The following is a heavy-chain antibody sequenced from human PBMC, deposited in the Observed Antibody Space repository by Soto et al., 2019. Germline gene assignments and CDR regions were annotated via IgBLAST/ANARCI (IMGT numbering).Heavy chain of an antibody. J-gene: IGHJ4*02. D-gene: IGHD3-22*01. Sequence: SETLSLTCTVSGGSISSYYWSWIRQPPGKGLEWIGYIYYSGSTFYNPSLKRRVTISRDTSQNQFSLKLSSVTAADTAVYYCARSRYYDSSGVDYWGQGALVTVSS. CDR1: GGSISSYY. V-gene: IGHV4-59*12. CDR2: IYYSGST. CDR3: ARSRYYDSSGVDY.